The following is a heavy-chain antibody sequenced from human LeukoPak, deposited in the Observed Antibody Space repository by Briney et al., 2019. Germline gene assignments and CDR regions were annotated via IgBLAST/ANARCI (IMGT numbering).Heavy chain of an antibody. Sequence: SETLSLTCAVYGGSFSGYYWSWVRQPPGKGLEWIGEINHSGSTNYNPSPKSRVTISVDTSKNQFSLKLSSVTAADTAVYYCARGLVAVAGRGGYGYWGQGTLVTVSS. V-gene: IGHV4-34*01. J-gene: IGHJ4*02. CDR2: INHSGST. CDR3: ARGLVAVAGRGGYGY. D-gene: IGHD6-19*01. CDR1: GGSFSGYY.